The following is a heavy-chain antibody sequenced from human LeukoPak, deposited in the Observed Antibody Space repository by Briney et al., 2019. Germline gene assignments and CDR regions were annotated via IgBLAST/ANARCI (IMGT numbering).Heavy chain of an antibody. D-gene: IGHD3-10*01. J-gene: IGHJ4*02. CDR1: GGSISSYY. Sequence: PSETLSLTCTVSGGSISSYYWSWIRQPPGKGLEWIGYIYYSGTTSYNPSLKSRVTISVDRSKNQFSLKLSSVTAADTAVYYCARNIYGSGSYNALDYWGQGTLVTVSS. CDR2: IYYSGTT. V-gene: IGHV4-59*12. CDR3: ARNIYGSGSYNALDY.